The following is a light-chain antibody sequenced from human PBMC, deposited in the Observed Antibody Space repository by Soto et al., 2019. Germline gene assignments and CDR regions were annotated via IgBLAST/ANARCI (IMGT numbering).Light chain of an antibody. CDR1: QSVSSSY. Sequence: EIVLTQSPGTLSLSPGETATLSCRASQSVSSSYLAWYQQKPGQPPRLLIYGSFSRATGIPDRFSASGSGTDFNLTISRLEPEDFAVYYCQQYGGSPAFTFGPGTKVYLK. V-gene: IGKV3-20*01. J-gene: IGKJ3*01. CDR2: GSF. CDR3: QQYGGSPAFT.